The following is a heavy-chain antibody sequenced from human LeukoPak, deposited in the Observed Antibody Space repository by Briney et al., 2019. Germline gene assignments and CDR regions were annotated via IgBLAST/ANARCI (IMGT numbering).Heavy chain of an antibody. CDR3: ASSTYYYGSLRLPYYYYMDV. CDR1: GYSFTSYW. D-gene: IGHD3-10*01. Sequence: GESLKISCKGSGYSFTSYWIGWVRQMPGKGLEWMGIIYPGDSDTRYSRSFQGHVTISADKSISTAYLQWSSLKASDTAMYYCASSTYYYGSLRLPYYYYMDVWGKGTTVTVSS. CDR2: IYPGDSDT. J-gene: IGHJ6*03. V-gene: IGHV5-51*01.